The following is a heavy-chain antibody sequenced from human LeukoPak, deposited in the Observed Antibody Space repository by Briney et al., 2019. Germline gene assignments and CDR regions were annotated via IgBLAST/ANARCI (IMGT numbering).Heavy chain of an antibody. CDR1: GFTVSSKY. D-gene: IGHD3-16*01. CDR2: IYSGGST. Sequence: PGGSLRLSCVASGFTVSSKYMSWVRQAPGKGLEWVSVIYSGGSTYYGESVKGRFTISRDNSKNTVYLQMNALRAEDSAVYYCARGTVWRLGSYGLDVWGQGTTVTASS. V-gene: IGHV3-53*01. CDR3: ARGTVWRLGSYGLDV. J-gene: IGHJ6*02.